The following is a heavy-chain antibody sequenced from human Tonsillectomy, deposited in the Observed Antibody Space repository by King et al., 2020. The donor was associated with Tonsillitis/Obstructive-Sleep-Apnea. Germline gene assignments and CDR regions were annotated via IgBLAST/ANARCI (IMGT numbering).Heavy chain of an antibody. D-gene: IGHD6-6*01. J-gene: IGHJ4*02. CDR2: IYYSGST. Sequence: QLQESGPGLVKPSETLSLTCTVSGGSISSSYWSWLRQPPGKGLEWIGYIYYSGSTSYNPSLNSRVTMSVDTSKNQFSLKLSSVTAADTAVYYCARSWLQYSSSSYFFDCWGQGTLVTVSS. CDR1: GGSISSSY. V-gene: IGHV4-59*08. CDR3: ARSWLQYSSSSYFFDC.